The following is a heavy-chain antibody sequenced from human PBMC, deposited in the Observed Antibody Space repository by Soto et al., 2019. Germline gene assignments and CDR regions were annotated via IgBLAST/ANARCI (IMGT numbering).Heavy chain of an antibody. CDR3: ARELRGFEPYYYYGMDV. CDR2: IYYSGST. Sequence: QVQLQESGPGLVKPSQTLSLTCTVSGGSISSGGYYWSWIRQHPGKGLEWIGYIYYSGSTYYNPSRKSRVTTSVDTSKNQFSLKLSSVTAADTAVYYCARELRGFEPYYYYGMDVWGQGTTVTVSS. CDR1: GGSISSGGYY. D-gene: IGHD3-10*01. V-gene: IGHV4-31*03. J-gene: IGHJ6*02.